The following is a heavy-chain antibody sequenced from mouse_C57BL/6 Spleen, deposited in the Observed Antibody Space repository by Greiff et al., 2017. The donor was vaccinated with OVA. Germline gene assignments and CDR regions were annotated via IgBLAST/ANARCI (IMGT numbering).Heavy chain of an antibody. CDR3: ARYYGNYDYAMDY. CDR2: IDPSDIES. CDR1: GYTFTSYW. J-gene: IGHJ4*01. D-gene: IGHD2-1*01. Sequence: QVQLQQPGAELVRPGSSVKLSCKASGYTFTSYWMHWVKQRPIQGLEWIGNIDPSDIESHYNQKFKDKATLTVDKSSSTAYMQLSSLTSEDSAVYYGARYYGNYDYAMDYWGQGTSVTVSS. V-gene: IGHV1-52*01.